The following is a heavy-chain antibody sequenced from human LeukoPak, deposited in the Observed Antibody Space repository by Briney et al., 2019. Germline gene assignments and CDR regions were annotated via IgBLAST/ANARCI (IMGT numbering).Heavy chain of an antibody. V-gene: IGHV4-59*01. CDR1: GGSISSYY. CDR2: IYYSGST. Sequence: SETLSLTCTVSGGSISSYYWSWIRQPPGKGLEWIGYIYYSGSTNYNPSLKSRVTISVDTSKNQFSLKLSSVTAADTAVYYCARFIVMVEENWFDPWGQGTLVTVSS. D-gene: IGHD2-15*01. CDR3: ARFIVMVEENWFDP. J-gene: IGHJ5*02.